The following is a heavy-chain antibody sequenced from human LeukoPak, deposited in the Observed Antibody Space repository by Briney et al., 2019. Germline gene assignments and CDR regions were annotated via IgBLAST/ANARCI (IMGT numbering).Heavy chain of an antibody. Sequence: GESLKISCKGSGYSFRNYWVAWVRQMPGKGLEWMGIIYPGDSDTRYSPSFQGQVTISADKPISTAYLQWSSLKASDTAMYYCTRNYCSSASCYSPFDYWGQGTLVTVSP. D-gene: IGHD2-2*02. J-gene: IGHJ4*02. CDR2: IYPGDSDT. V-gene: IGHV5-51*04. CDR1: GYSFRNYW. CDR3: TRNYCSSASCYSPFDY.